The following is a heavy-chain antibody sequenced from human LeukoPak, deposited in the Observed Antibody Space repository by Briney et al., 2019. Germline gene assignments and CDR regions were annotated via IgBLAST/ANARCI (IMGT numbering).Heavy chain of an antibody. D-gene: IGHD2-21*02. CDR3: ARGPPTPFCGGDCYPFDY. V-gene: IGHV4-34*01. J-gene: IGHJ4*02. Sequence: PSETLSLTCAVYGGSFSGFSWTWIRQSPGKGLEWIGEINDIGSTTFNPSLKSRIAISVDTSMNQFSLKLRSMTAADTAVYFCARGPPTPFCGGDCYPFDYWGQGTLVTVSS. CDR1: GGSFSGFS. CDR2: INDIGST.